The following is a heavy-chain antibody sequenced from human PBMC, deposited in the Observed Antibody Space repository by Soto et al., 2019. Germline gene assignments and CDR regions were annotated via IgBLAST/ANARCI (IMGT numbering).Heavy chain of an antibody. Sequence: GGSLRLSCAASGFTFSSYGMHWVRQAPGKGLEWVAVIWYDGSNKYYADSVKGRFTISRDNSKNTLYLQMNSLRAEDTAVYYCARSRKVTTLDYWGQGTLVTVSS. J-gene: IGHJ4*02. D-gene: IGHD4-17*01. V-gene: IGHV3-33*01. CDR1: GFTFSSYG. CDR3: ARSRKVTTLDY. CDR2: IWYDGSNK.